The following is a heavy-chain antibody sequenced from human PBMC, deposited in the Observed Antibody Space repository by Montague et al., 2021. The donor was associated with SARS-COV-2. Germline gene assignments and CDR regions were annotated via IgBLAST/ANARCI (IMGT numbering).Heavy chain of an antibody. CDR3: AHRRGLLLSDAFDI. CDR2: IYWDDDK. V-gene: IGHV2-5*02. D-gene: IGHD1-26*01. Sequence: PALVKPTQTLTLTCTFPGFSLSTSGVGVGCTRQPPGKALEWLALIYWDDDKRYSPSLKSRLTITKDTSKNQVVLTMTNMDPVDTATYYCAHRRGLLLSDAFDIGGQGTMVTVSS. CDR1: GFSLSTSGVG. J-gene: IGHJ3*02.